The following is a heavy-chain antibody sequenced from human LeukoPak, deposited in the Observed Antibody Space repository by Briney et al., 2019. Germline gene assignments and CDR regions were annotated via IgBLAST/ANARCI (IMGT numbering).Heavy chain of an antibody. J-gene: IGHJ4*02. CDR3: AKDRRAGSYDY. V-gene: IGHV3-23*01. Sequence: GGSLRLSCEASGFTFDRYGMSWVRQAPGKGLEWVSAISGSGGSTYYADSVKGRFTISRDNSKNTLYLQMNSLRAEDTAVYYCAKDRRAGSYDYWGQGTLVTVSS. D-gene: IGHD3-10*01. CDR1: GFTFDRYG. CDR2: ISGSGGST.